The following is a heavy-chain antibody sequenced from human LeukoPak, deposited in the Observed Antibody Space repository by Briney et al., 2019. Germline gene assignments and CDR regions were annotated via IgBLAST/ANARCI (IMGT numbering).Heavy chain of an antibody. CDR1: GGSVYTSDYY. J-gene: IGHJ4*02. V-gene: IGHV4-39*07. Sequence: SETLSLTCTVSGGSVYTSDYYWGWVRQPPGKGPEWIGDIFYTGKTNYNPSLKGRVSISIDTSKNQFSLKLTSVTAADTAVYYCARVFDSWGQGTLVTVSS. CDR2: IFYTGKT. CDR3: ARVFDS.